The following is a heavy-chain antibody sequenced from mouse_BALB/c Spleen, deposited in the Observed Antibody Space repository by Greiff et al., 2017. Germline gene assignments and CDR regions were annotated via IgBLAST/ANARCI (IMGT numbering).Heavy chain of an antibody. CDR1: GFTFSSYA. CDR3: ARDDYGSSYGYAMDY. D-gene: IGHD1-1*01. J-gene: IGHJ4*01. Sequence: EVKLVESGGGLVKPGGSLKLSCAASGFTFSSYAMSWVRQSPEKRLEWVAEISSGGSYTYYPDTVTGRFTISRDNAKNTLYLEMSSLRSEDTAMYYCARDDYGSSYGYAMDYWGQGTSVTVSS. CDR2: ISSGGSYT. V-gene: IGHV5-9-4*01.